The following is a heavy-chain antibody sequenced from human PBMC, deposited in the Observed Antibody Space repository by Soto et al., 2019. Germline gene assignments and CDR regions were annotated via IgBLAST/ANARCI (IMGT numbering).Heavy chain of an antibody. CDR2: IYYSGST. J-gene: IGHJ6*03. V-gene: IGHV4-59*01. Sequence: TSETLSLTCTVSGGSISSYYWSWIRQPPGKGLEWIGYIYYSGSTNYNPSLKSRVTISVDTSKNQFSLKLSSVTAADTAVYYCARVKQQLVLWVDDYYYYMDVWGKGTTVTVSS. CDR3: ARVKQQLVLWVDDYYYYMDV. D-gene: IGHD6-13*01. CDR1: GGSISSYY.